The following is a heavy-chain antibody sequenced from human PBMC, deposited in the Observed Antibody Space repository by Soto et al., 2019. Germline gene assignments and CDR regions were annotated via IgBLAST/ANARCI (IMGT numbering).Heavy chain of an antibody. J-gene: IGHJ4*02. V-gene: IGHV4-39*01. Sequence: PSETLSLTCTVSGGSISSSSYYWGWIRQPPGKGLEWIGSSHSSGRTYYNPSLKSRLTISLDTSKNQFSLKLSFVTAADTAVYYCASLYGSGSFEFDSWGQGTLVTVSS. CDR1: GGSISSSSYY. CDR2: SHSSGRT. CDR3: ASLYGSGSFEFDS. D-gene: IGHD3-10*01.